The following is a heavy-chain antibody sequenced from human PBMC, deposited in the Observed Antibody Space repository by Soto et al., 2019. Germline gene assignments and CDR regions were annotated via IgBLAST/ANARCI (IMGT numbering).Heavy chain of an antibody. J-gene: IGHJ6*02. D-gene: IGHD5-12*01. Sequence: LSLTCTVSGGSISSYYWSWIGQPPGKGLEWIGYIYYSGSTNYNPSLKSRVTISVDTSKNQFSLKLSSVTAADTAVYYCARASRTPYSGYDLGLGYYYGMDVWGQGTTVTVSS. V-gene: IGHV4-59*01. CDR2: IYYSGST. CDR3: ARASRTPYSGYDLGLGYYYGMDV. CDR1: GGSISSYY.